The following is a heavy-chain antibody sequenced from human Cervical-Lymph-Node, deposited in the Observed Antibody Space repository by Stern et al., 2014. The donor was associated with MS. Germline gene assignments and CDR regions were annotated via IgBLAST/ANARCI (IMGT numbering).Heavy chain of an antibody. J-gene: IGHJ4*02. CDR3: ARGQSSSSCSD. CDR2: INRDESSP. D-gene: IGHD6-13*01. CDR1: GFTFSTYW. V-gene: IGHV3-74*02. Sequence: EVQLLQSGGGLVQPGGSLRLSCAASGFTFSTYWMYWVRQAPGKGLVWVSRINRDESSPTYADSVKGRFTISRDNAKNMLYLQMNSLRAEDTAVYYCARGQSSSSCSDWGQGTQVTVS.